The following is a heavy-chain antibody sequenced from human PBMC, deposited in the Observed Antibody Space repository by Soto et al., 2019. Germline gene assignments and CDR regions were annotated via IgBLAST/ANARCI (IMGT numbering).Heavy chain of an antibody. V-gene: IGHV4-34*01. D-gene: IGHD3-3*01. J-gene: IGHJ5*02. CDR2: INHSGST. CDR3: AREIFGVVISWFDP. Sequence: SETLSLTCAVYGGSFIGYYWSWSRQPPGKGLEWIGEINHSGSTNYNPSLKSRVTISVDTSKNQFSLKLSSVTAADTAVYYCAREIFGVVISWFDPWGQGTLVTVSS. CDR1: GGSFIGYY.